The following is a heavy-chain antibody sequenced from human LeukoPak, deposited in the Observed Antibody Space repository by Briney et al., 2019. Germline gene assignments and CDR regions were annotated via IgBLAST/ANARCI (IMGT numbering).Heavy chain of an antibody. CDR1: GFTFSSYS. CDR2: ISSSSSYI. D-gene: IGHD6-13*01. CDR3: AKDMWSSSWYYAFDI. Sequence: PGGSLRLSCAASGFTFSSYSMNWVRQAPGKGLEWVSSISSSSSYIYYADSVKGRFTISRDNAKNSLYLQMNSLRAEDTALYYCAKDMWSSSWYYAFDIWGQGTMVTVSS. J-gene: IGHJ3*02. V-gene: IGHV3-21*04.